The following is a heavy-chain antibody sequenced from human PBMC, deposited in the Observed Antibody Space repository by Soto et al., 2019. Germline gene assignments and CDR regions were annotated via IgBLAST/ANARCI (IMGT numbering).Heavy chain of an antibody. CDR2: IYHSGST. CDR1: GGSISSGGYS. V-gene: IGHV4-30-2*01. Sequence: PSETLSLTCAVSGGSISSGGYSWSWIRQPPGKGLEWIGYIYHSGSTYYNPSLKSRVTISVDRSKNQFSLKLSSVTAADTAVYYCARVVGYCISTSCHFDYWGQGTLVTVSS. CDR3: ARVVGYCISTSCHFDY. D-gene: IGHD2-2*01. J-gene: IGHJ4*02.